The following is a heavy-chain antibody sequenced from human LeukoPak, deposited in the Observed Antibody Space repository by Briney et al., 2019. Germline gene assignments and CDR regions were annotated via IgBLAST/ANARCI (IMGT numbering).Heavy chain of an antibody. D-gene: IGHD6-13*01. CDR2: TYYRSKWYN. CDR3: ARDMGRYSSSWDAREEAFDI. V-gene: IGHV6-1*01. J-gene: IGHJ3*02. CDR1: GDSVSSNSAA. Sequence: SQTLSLTCAISGDSVSSNSAAWNWIRQSPSRGLEWLGRTYYRSKWYNDYAVSVKSRITINPDTSKNQFSLQLNSVTPEDTAVYYCARDMGRYSSSWDAREEAFDIWGQGTMVTVSS.